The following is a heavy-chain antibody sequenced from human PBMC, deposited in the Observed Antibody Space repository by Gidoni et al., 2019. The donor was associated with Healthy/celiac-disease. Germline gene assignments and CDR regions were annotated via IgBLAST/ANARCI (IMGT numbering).Heavy chain of an antibody. J-gene: IGHJ3*02. CDR2: ISGSGGST. V-gene: IGHV3-23*01. Sequence: EVQLLESGGGLVQPGGSLRLSCAASGFTFSSYAMSWARQAPGKGLEWVSAISGSGGSTYYADSVKGRFTISRDNSKNTLYLQMNSLRAEDTAVYYCAKGKGSSGWSLDAFDIWGQGTMVTVSS. CDR1: GFTFSSYA. CDR3: AKGKGSSGWSLDAFDI. D-gene: IGHD6-19*01.